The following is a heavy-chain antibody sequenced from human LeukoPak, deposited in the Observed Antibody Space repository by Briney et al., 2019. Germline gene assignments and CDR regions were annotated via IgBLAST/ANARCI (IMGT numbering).Heavy chain of an antibody. V-gene: IGHV1-69*06. CDR1: GDTFSSYA. D-gene: IGHD6-13*01. J-gene: IGHJ4*02. CDR3: ARDHGTYSSSWYSLLLLTRRPGFDY. Sequence: ASVKVSCKASGDTFSSYAITWVRQAPGQGLEWMGGIIPIFGTAKYAQKFQGRVTITADKSTSTAYMELSSLRSEDTAVYYCARDHGTYSSSWYSLLLLTRRPGFDYWGQGTLVTVPS. CDR2: IIPIFGTA.